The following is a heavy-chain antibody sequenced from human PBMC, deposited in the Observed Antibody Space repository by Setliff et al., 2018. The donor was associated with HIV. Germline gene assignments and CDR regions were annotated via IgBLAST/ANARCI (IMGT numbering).Heavy chain of an antibody. V-gene: IGHV4-61*01. Sequence: SETLSLTCTVSGVPTSASTYYWGWIRQPPGKGLKWIGYIYNSGNYNPSLKSRVIMAVDTSKNEFSLKLSSVTAADTAVYYCARVFPHPYGNSWFDTWGQGILVTVSS. D-gene: IGHD3-16*01. CDR3: ARVFPHPYGNSWFDT. CDR1: GVPTSASTYY. CDR2: IYNSG. J-gene: IGHJ5*02.